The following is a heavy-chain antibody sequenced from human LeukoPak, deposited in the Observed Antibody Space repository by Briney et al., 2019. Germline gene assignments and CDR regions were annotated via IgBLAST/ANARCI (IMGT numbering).Heavy chain of an antibody. Sequence: PSETLSLTCAVYGGSFSGYYWSWIRQPPGKGLEWIGSIYYSGSTYYNPSLKSRVTISVDTSKNQFSLKLSSVTAADTAVYYCARSYSFSFDIWGQGTMVTVSS. J-gene: IGHJ3*02. V-gene: IGHV4-34*01. CDR2: IYYSGST. CDR1: GGSFSGYY. CDR3: ARSYSFSFDI. D-gene: IGHD2-21*01.